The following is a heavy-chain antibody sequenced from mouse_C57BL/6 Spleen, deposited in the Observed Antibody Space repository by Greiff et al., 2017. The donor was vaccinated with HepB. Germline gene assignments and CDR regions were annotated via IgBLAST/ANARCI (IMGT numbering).Heavy chain of an antibody. Sequence: EVMLVESGGGLVKPGGSLKLSCAASGFTFSDYGMHWVRQAPEKGLEWVAYISSGSSTIYYADKVKGRFTISRDNAKNTLFLQMTSLRSEDTAMYCCAKGGSSPWWYFDVWGAGTTVTVSS. V-gene: IGHV5-17*01. CDR2: ISSGSSTI. J-gene: IGHJ1*01. CDR3: AKGGSSPWWYFDV. CDR1: GFTFSDYG. D-gene: IGHD1-1*01.